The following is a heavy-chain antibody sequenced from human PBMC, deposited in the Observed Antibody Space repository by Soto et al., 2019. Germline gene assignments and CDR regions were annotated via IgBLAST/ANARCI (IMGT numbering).Heavy chain of an antibody. CDR3: AKGGTIAAGSYFDY. J-gene: IGHJ4*02. CDR1: GFTFDDYA. CDR2: ISWNSGSI. V-gene: IGHV3-9*01. Sequence: EVQLVESGGGLVQPGRSLRLSCAASGFTFDDYAMHWVRQAPGKGLEWVSGISWNSGSIGYAVSVKGRFTISRDNAKNSLYLQMNSLRAEDTALYYCAKGGTIAAGSYFDYWGQGTLVTVSS. D-gene: IGHD6-25*01.